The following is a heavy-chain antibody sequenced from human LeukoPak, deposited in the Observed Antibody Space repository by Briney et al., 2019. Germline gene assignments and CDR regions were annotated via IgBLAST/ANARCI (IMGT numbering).Heavy chain of an antibody. V-gene: IGHV1-2*02. J-gene: IGHJ3*02. D-gene: IGHD6-6*01. CDR1: GYTFTSYD. CDR2: INPNSGGT. CDR3: ARDPGGSSSNAFDI. Sequence: GASVKVSCKASGYTFTSYDINWVRQATGQGLEWMGWINPNSGGTNYAQKFRGRVTMTRDTSISTAYMELSRLRSDDTAVYYCARDPGGSSSNAFDIWGQGTMVTVSS.